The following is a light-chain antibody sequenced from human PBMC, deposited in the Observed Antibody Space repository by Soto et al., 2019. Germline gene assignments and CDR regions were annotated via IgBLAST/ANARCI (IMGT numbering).Light chain of an antibody. V-gene: IGLV2-14*01. J-gene: IGLJ1*01. CDR3: SSYTGSSTYV. CDR1: SSDLGAFKY. CDR2: EVT. Sequence: QSVLTQPASVSGSPGQSITISCTGSSSDLGAFKYVSWYQQHPGKAPQLMIYEVTNRPSGVSLRFSGSKSGNTASLTISGLQAEDEADYYCSSYTGSSTYVFGTGTNVTVL.